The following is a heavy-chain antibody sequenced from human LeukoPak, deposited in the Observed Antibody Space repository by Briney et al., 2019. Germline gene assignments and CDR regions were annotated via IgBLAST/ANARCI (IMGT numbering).Heavy chain of an antibody. J-gene: IGHJ6*04. CDR1: GFTFSSDA. CDR2: ISGSVGST. D-gene: IGHD3-10*01. V-gene: IGHV3-23*01. CDR3: AKAPNYYGSGSYHSYYYYGMDV. Sequence: GGSLRLSCAASGFTFSSDAMSWVRQSPGKGLEWVSAISGSVGSTYYADSVKGRFTISRDNSKNTLYLQMNSLRAEDTAVYYCAKAPNYYGSGSYHSYYYYGMDVWGKGTTVTVSS.